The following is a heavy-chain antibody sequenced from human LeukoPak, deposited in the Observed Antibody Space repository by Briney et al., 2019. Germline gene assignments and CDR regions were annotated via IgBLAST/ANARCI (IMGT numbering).Heavy chain of an antibody. CDR1: GYTFTGYY. Sequence: ASVKVSCKASGYTFTGYYMHWVRQAPGQGLEWMGWINPNSGGTNYAQKFQGRVTMTRDTSISTAYMELSRLRSDDTAVYYCARGPNYYDSSGYYFPPTLFDYWGQGTLVTVSS. V-gene: IGHV1-2*02. CDR3: ARGPNYYDSSGYYFPPTLFDY. CDR2: INPNSGGT. D-gene: IGHD3-22*01. J-gene: IGHJ4*02.